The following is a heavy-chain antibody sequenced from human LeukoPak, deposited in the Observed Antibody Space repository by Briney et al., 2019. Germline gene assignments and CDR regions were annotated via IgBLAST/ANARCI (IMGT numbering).Heavy chain of an antibody. Sequence: GGSLRLSRAASGFTFSSYWMSWVRQAPGKGLEWVANIKQDGSEKYYVDSVKGRFTISRDNAKNSLYLQMNSLRAEDTAVYYCGRVGYYDSSGYYSRGPFFDYWGQGTLVTVSS. CDR3: GRVGYYDSSGYYSRGPFFDY. D-gene: IGHD3-22*01. J-gene: IGHJ4*02. V-gene: IGHV3-7*01. CDR2: IKQDGSEK. CDR1: GFTFSSYW.